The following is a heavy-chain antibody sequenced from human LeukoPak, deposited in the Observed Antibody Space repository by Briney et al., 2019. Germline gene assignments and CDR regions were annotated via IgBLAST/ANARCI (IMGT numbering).Heavy chain of an antibody. CDR3: ASGYGDYNDY. Sequence: ASVEVSCKASGYTFTGYYMHWVRQAPGQGLEWMGGIIPIFGTANYAQKFQGRVTITTDESTSTAYMELSSLRSEDTAVYYCASGYGDYNDYWGQGTLVTVSS. D-gene: IGHD4-17*01. V-gene: IGHV1-69*05. J-gene: IGHJ4*02. CDR1: GYTFTGYY. CDR2: IIPIFGTA.